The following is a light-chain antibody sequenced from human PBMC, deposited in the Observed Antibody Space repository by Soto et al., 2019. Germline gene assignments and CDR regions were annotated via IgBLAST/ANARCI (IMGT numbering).Light chain of an antibody. CDR3: QQSYSTSTWT. CDR2: DAS. V-gene: IGKV1-39*01. J-gene: IGKJ1*01. CDR1: QSISSW. Sequence: DIQMTQSPSTLSASVGDRVTITCRASQSISSWLAWYQQKPGQAPKLLIYDASXLPRGVPSRFRGRGSGPAYTLTISSLQPEDFATYYCQQSYSTSTWTFGQGTKVDIK.